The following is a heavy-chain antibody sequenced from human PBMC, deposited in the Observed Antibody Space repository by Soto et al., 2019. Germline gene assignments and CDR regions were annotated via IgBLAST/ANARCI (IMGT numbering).Heavy chain of an antibody. CDR3: ARERGAAAGTFYYYYGMDV. Sequence: SETLSLTCTVSGGSISSYYWSWIRQPAGKGLEWIGRIYTSGSTNYNPSLKSRVTMSVDTSKNQFSLKLSSVTAADTAVYYCARERGAAAGTFYYYYGMDVWGQGTTVTVS. D-gene: IGHD6-13*01. CDR1: GGSISSYY. J-gene: IGHJ6*02. V-gene: IGHV4-4*07. CDR2: IYTSGST.